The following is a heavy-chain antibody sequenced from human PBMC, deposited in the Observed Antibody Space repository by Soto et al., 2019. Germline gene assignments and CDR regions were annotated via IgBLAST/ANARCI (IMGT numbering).Heavy chain of an antibody. CDR1: GGSFSGYY. Sequence: AETRSLTCAVYGGSFSGYYWSWIRQPPGKGLEWIGEINHRVSTNYNPSLKSRVTISVDTSKNQFSLKLSSVTAADTAVYYCAREYSSSPVAGISGMEVWGQGNTVTVS. CDR3: AREYSSSPVAGISGMEV. V-gene: IGHV4-34*01. J-gene: IGHJ6*02. D-gene: IGHD6-6*01. CDR2: INHRVST.